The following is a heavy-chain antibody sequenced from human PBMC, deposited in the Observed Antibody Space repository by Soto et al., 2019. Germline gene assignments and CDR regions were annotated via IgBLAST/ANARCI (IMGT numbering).Heavy chain of an antibody. D-gene: IGHD5-12*01. Sequence: SETLSLTCTVSGGSISSYYWSWIRQPPGKGLEWIGYIYYSGSTNYNPSLKSRVTISVDTSKNQFSLKLSPVTAADTAVYYCARGTYSGYDSDTAIDNWFDPWGQGTLVTVSS. CDR3: ARGTYSGYDSDTAIDNWFDP. CDR1: GGSISSYY. CDR2: IYYSGST. J-gene: IGHJ5*02. V-gene: IGHV4-59*01.